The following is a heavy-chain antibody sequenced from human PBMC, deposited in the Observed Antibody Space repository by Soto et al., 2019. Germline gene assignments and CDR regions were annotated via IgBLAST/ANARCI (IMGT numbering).Heavy chain of an antibody. J-gene: IGHJ5*02. V-gene: IGHV4-59*01. CDR1: GGSISSYY. CDR3: ARAVADRWFDP. Sequence: SETLSLTCTVSGGSISSYYWSWIRQPPGKGLEWIGYIYYSGSTNYNPSLKSRVTISVDTSKNQFSLKLSSVTAADTAVYYCARAVADRWFDPWGQGTLVTVSS. CDR2: IYYSGST. D-gene: IGHD6-19*01.